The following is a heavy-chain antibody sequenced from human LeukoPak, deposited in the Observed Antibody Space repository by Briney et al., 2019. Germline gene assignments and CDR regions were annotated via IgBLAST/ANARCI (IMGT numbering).Heavy chain of an antibody. CDR1: GFTFSSYG. V-gene: IGHV3-30*18. CDR3: AKDRRWLRDFDY. D-gene: IGHD5-12*01. CDR2: ISYDGGNK. J-gene: IGHJ4*02. Sequence: GGSLGLSCAASGFTFSSYGMHWVRQAPGKGLEWVAVISYDGGNKYYADSVKGRFTISRDNSKNTLYLQMNSLRAEDTAVYYCAKDRRWLRDFDYWGQGTLVTVSS.